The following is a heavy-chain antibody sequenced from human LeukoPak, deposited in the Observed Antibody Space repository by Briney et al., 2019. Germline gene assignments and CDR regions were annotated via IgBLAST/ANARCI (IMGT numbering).Heavy chain of an antibody. CDR3: ARGLVGATRGHWFDP. D-gene: IGHD1-26*01. Sequence: SETLSLTCTVSGGSISSYYWSWIRQPPGKGLEWIGYIYYSGSTNYNPSLKSRVTISVDTSKNQFSLKLSSVTAADTAVYYCARGLVGATRGHWFDPWGQGTLVTASS. CDR1: GGSISSYY. CDR2: IYYSGST. J-gene: IGHJ5*02. V-gene: IGHV4-59*01.